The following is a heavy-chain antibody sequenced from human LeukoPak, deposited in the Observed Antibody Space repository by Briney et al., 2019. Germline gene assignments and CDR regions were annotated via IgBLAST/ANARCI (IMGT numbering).Heavy chain of an antibody. CDR2: ISSSGNYI. D-gene: IGHD1-26*01. CDR1: GFTFSSYA. J-gene: IGHJ3*02. V-gene: IGHV3-21*01. CDR3: AREISTTYESAAGPIDI. Sequence: GGSLRLSCAASGFTFSSYAMSWVRQAPGKGLEWVALISSSGNYIYYADSVKGRFTISRDNAKNSLYLQMNSLRAEDTAVYHCAREISTTYESAAGPIDIWGQGTMVTVST.